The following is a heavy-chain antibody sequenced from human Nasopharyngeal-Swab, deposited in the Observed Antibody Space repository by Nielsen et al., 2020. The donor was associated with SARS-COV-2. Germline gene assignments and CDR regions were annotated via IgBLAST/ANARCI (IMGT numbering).Heavy chain of an antibody. CDR3: ATYGYGSYYYYYMDV. V-gene: IGHV4-39*01. D-gene: IGHD5-18*01. J-gene: IGHJ6*03. CDR2: IYYSGST. Sequence: SETLSLTCTVSGGSISSSSYYWGWIRQPPGKGLEWIGSIYYSGSTYYNPSLKSRVTISVDTSKNQFSLKLSSVIAADTAVYYCATYGYGSYYYYYMDVWGKGTTVTVSS. CDR1: GGSISSSSYY.